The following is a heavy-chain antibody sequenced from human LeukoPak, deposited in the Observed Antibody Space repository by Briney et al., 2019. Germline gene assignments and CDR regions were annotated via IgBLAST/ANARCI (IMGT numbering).Heavy chain of an antibody. D-gene: IGHD2-2*01. Sequence: GGSLRLSCAASGFTFSSYSMNWVRQAPGKGLEWVSSISSSSNYIHYADSVKGRFTISRDNAKNSLYLQMNSLRAEDTAVYYCARCSSTTCYPGWSYRFDPWGQGTLVTVSS. CDR1: GFTFSSYS. J-gene: IGHJ5*02. CDR3: ARCSSTTCYPGWSYRFDP. V-gene: IGHV3-21*01. CDR2: ISSSSNYI.